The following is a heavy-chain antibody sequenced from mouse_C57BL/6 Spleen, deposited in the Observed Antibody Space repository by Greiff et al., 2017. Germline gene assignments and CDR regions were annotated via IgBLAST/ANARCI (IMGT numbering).Heavy chain of an antibody. CDR2: IYPGDGDT. Sequence: VKLQESGPELVKPGASVKISCKASGYAFSSSWMNWVKQRPGKGLEWIGRIYPGDGDTNYNGKFKGKATLTADKSSSTAYMQLSSLTSEDSAVYFCAGDGYSYYFDYWGQGTTLTVSS. D-gene: IGHD2-3*01. CDR1: GYAFSSSW. CDR3: AGDGYSYYFDY. J-gene: IGHJ2*01. V-gene: IGHV1-82*01.